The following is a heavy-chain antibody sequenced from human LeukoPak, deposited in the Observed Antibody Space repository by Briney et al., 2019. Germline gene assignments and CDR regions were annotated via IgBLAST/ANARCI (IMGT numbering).Heavy chain of an antibody. J-gene: IGHJ4*02. Sequence: PGGSLRLSCAASGFTFSSYAMSWVRQAPEKGLEWVSAISGSGGNTDYADSVKGRFTISRDNSKNTLYLQMNSLRAEDTAVYYCARNTRYDFWSDYLYYFDYWGQGTLVTVSS. D-gene: IGHD3-3*01. CDR3: ARNTRYDFWSDYLYYFDY. CDR1: GFTFSSYA. V-gene: IGHV3-23*01. CDR2: ISGSGGNT.